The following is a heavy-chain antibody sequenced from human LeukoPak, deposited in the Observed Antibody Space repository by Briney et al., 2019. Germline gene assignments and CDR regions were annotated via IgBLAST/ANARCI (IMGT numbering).Heavy chain of an antibody. V-gene: IGHV3-66*01. CDR3: AREPRRGYAFDI. D-gene: IGHD3-10*01. CDR2: IYSGGTT. Sequence: GGSLRLSCAASGFTVSSNYMSWVRQAPGKGLEGVSVIYSGGTTYYADSVKGRFTISRDNSKNTLYLQMNSLRAEDTAVYYCAREPRRGYAFDIWGQGTMVTVSS. J-gene: IGHJ3*02. CDR1: GFTVSSNY.